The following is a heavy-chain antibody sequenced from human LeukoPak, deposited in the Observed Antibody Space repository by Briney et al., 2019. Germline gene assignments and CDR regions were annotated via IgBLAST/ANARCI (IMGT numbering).Heavy chain of an antibody. V-gene: IGHV3-53*01. CDR3: AREIYCSASSCTGGVFDI. J-gene: IGHJ3*02. Sequence: GGSLRLSCAASGFTVSSNYMSWVRQAPGKGLEWVSVIYSGGSTYYADSVKGRFTISRDNSKNTLYPQMNSLRVEDTAVYYCAREIYCSASSCTGGVFDIWGQGTMVTVSS. CDR1: GFTVSSNY. CDR2: IYSGGST. D-gene: IGHD2-15*01.